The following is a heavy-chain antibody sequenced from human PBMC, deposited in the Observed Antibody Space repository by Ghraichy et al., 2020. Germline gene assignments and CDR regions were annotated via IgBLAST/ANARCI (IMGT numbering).Heavy chain of an antibody. Sequence: SETLSLTCAVYGGSFSGYYWSWIRQPPGKGLEWIGEINHSGSTNYNPSLKSRVTISVDTSKNQFSLKLSSVTAADTAVYYCARGSWWVRRQNYFDYWGQGTLVTVSS. CDR3: ARGSWWVRRQNYFDY. D-gene: IGHD2-15*01. J-gene: IGHJ4*02. V-gene: IGHV4-34*01. CDR1: GGSFSGYY. CDR2: INHSGST.